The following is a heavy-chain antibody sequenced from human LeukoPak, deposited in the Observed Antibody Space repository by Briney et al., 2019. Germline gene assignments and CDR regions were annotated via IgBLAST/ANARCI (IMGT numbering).Heavy chain of an antibody. CDR1: GLTFSTYA. CDR2: ISGSDDST. J-gene: IGHJ4*02. CDR3: AKDTSDYYGSGSFYN. V-gene: IGHV3-23*01. Sequence: GGSLRLSCTASGLTFSTYAMSWVRQAPGKGLEWVSAISGSDDSTKYADSVRGRFTISRDNSKNTLYLQMNSLRAEDTAIYFCAKDTSDYYGSGSFYNWGQGTLVTVSS. D-gene: IGHD3-10*01.